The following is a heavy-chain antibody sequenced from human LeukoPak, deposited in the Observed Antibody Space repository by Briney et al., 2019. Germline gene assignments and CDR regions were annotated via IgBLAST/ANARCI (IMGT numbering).Heavy chain of an antibody. D-gene: IGHD3-10*01. CDR2: INHSGST. V-gene: IGHV4-34*01. J-gene: IGHJ6*02. CDR1: GGSFSGYY. Sequence: ASETLSLTCAVYGGSFSGYYWSWIRQLPGKGLEWIGEINHSGSTNYNPSLKSRVTISVDTSKNQFSLKLSSVTAADTAVYYCARGSYGSGSYPYYGMDVWGQGTTVTVSS. CDR3: ARGSYGSGSYPYYGMDV.